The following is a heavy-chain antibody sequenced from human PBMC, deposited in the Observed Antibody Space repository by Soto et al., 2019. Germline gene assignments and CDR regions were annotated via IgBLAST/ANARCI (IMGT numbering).Heavy chain of an antibody. D-gene: IGHD3-10*01. CDR3: ARETIGLYYFDD. V-gene: IGHV4-59*01. J-gene: IGHJ4*02. Sequence: PSETLSLTCTVSGGSISSYYWSWIRQPPGKGLEWIGYIYYSGSTNYNPSLKSRVTISVDTSKNQFSLKLSSVTAADTAVYYCARETIGLYYFDDWGQGTLVTVSS. CDR2: IYYSGST. CDR1: GGSISSYY.